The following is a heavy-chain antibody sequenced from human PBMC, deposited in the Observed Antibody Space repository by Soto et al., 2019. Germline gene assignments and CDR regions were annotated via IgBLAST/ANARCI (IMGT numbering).Heavy chain of an antibody. CDR3: ARGRNGMDV. CDR2: MNPNSGNT. J-gene: IGHJ6*02. Sequence: QVQLGQSGAEVKKPGASVKVTCKAYGDTFTNYDIKWVRQATGQGLEWMGWMNPNSGNTGYAQKFQGRVTMTRNTSISTAYMELSSLRSEDTAVYYCARGRNGMDVWGQGTTVTVSS. V-gene: IGHV1-8*01. CDR1: GDTFTNYD.